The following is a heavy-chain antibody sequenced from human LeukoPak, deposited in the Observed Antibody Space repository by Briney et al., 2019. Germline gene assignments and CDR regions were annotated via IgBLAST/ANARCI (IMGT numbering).Heavy chain of an antibody. J-gene: IGHJ4*02. CDR3: ARDLRVEY. CDR1: GFTFSSYS. CDR2: ISGGSGTI. Sequence: GGSLRLSCAASGFTFSSYSMNWVRQALGKGLEWVSYISGGSGTIYYADSVKGRFTISRDNAKNSLYLQMNSLRAEDTAVYYCARDLRVEYWGQGTLVTVSS. D-gene: IGHD5-24*01. V-gene: IGHV3-48*04.